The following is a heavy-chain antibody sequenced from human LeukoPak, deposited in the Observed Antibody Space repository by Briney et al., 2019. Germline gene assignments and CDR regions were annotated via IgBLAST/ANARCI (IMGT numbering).Heavy chain of an antibody. V-gene: IGHV2-5*02. CDR1: GFSLTTPGVG. D-gene: IGHD3-10*01. Sequence: SGPTLVNPTQTLTLTCTFSGFSLTTPGVGVGWIRQPPGKALEWLALIFWDDDQRYSPSLKSRLTITKDTSNNLVVLTMTNMDPVDTATYYCAHFDLTIIRGVVNGFDPRGQGTLVTVSS. CDR3: AHFDLTIIRGVVNGFDP. CDR2: IFWDDDQ. J-gene: IGHJ5*02.